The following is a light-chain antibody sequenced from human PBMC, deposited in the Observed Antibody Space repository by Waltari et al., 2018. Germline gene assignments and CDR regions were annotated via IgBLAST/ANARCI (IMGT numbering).Light chain of an antibody. V-gene: IGKV4-1*01. J-gene: IGKJ4*01. Sequence: DIVMTQSPDSLAVSLGERGTSNCKSSQGVLYSSNNKNYLAWYQQKPGQPPKLLISWASTRESGVPDRFSGSGSGTDFTLTISSLQAEDVAVYYCQQYYSTPLTFGGGNKVEIK. CDR2: WAS. CDR1: QGVLYSSNNKNY. CDR3: QQYYSTPLT.